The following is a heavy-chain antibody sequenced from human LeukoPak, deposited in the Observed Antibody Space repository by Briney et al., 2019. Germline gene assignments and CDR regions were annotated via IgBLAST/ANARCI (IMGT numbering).Heavy chain of an antibody. CDR3: AKTYGSGSQVGVLGY. Sequence: PGGTLRLSCVASGFTFSSYGMSWVRQAPGKGLEWVTFIQYDGSKKYYADSVKGRFTISRDNSKNTLYLEMNSLRAEDTAVYYCAKTYGSGSQVGVLGYWGQGTLVTVSS. CDR2: IQYDGSKK. D-gene: IGHD3-10*01. CDR1: GFTFSSYG. J-gene: IGHJ4*02. V-gene: IGHV3-30*02.